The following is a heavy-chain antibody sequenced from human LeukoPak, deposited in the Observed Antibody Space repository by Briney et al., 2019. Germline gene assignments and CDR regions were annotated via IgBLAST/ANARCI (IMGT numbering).Heavy chain of an antibody. CDR3: VKGFYYNSRTYSSPLNY. V-gene: IGHV3-30*18. J-gene: IGHJ4*02. CDR2: ISYDGTTK. D-gene: IGHD3-22*01. CDR1: GFTFDSNV. Sequence: GGSLRLSCVASGFTFDSNVMNWVRQAPGKGLEWVAFISYDGTTKFYAVSVKGRFTISRDSSKNILYLQMNSLRTEDTAVYYCVKGFYYNSRTYSSPLNYWGQGTLVTVSS.